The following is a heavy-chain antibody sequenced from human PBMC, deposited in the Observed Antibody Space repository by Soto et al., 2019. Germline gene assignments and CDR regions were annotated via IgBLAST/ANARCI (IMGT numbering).Heavy chain of an antibody. CDR1: GYRFTRYW. V-gene: IGHV5-51*01. Sequence: ESLKLSCKGSGYRFTRYWIGLVRQMPGKGLEWMGIIYPGDSDTRYSPSFQGQVTISADKSISTAYLQWSSLKASDTAMYYCARIPDSSGWYVPLYGMDVWGQGTKVTVSS. CDR2: IYPGDSDT. D-gene: IGHD6-19*01. CDR3: ARIPDSSGWYVPLYGMDV. J-gene: IGHJ6*02.